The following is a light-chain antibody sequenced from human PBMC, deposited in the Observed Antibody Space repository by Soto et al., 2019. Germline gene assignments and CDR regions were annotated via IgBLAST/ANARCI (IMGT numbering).Light chain of an antibody. V-gene: IGLV2-14*01. J-gene: IGLJ1*01. CDR3: SSYSSLTTPV. CDR2: EVS. Sequence: QSVLTQPASVSASPGQSITISCTGTSSDVGFYNYVSWYQQHPGKAPKLMIYEVSNRPSGVSSRFSGSKSGNTASLTISEFQAEDEADYYCSSYSSLTTPVFGTGTKVTVL. CDR1: SSDVGFYNY.